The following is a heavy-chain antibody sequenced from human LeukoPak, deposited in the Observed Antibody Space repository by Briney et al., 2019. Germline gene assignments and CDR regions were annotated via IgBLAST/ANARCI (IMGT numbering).Heavy chain of an antibody. Sequence: GGSLRLSCAASGFTFSSYWMLWVRQAPGKGLVWVSRINSDGSSTSYADSVKGRFTISRDNAKNTLYLQMNSLRAEDTAVYYCARFFLGMPVDYFDYWGQGTLVTVSS. CDR3: ARFFLGMPVDYFDY. CDR2: INSDGSST. CDR1: GFTFSSYW. J-gene: IGHJ4*02. V-gene: IGHV3-74*01. D-gene: IGHD1-26*01.